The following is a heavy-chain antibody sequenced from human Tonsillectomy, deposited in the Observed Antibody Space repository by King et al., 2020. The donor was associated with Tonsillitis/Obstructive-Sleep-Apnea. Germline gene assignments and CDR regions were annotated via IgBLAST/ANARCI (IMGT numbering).Heavy chain of an antibody. CDR3: ARDVVGYGGDSLDAFDI. J-gene: IGHJ3*02. V-gene: IGHV1-18*01. Sequence: VQLVQSGPEVKKPGASLKVSCKASGYTFTTYGISWVRQAPGQGLEWMGWISTYNGDTNYLQKFQDRVPMTTDTSTSTVYMDLRSLRSDDTAVYYCARDVVGYGGDSLDAFDIWGQGTMVTVSS. D-gene: IGHD4-23*01. CDR2: ISTYNGDT. CDR1: GYTFTTYG.